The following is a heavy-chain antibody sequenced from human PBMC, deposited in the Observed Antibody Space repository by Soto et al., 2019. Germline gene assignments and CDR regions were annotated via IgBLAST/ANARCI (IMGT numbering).Heavy chain of an antibody. D-gene: IGHD3-16*01. J-gene: IGHJ6*02. CDR2: ISSYGSDT. CDR3: ASNYAYAEGYYWYGIDV. V-gene: IGHV3-74*01. CDR1: GFTFSRYW. Sequence: EVQLAESGGGLVLPGGSLRLSCAASGFTFSRYWMHWVRQAPGTGLVWVSRISSYGSDTHYADSVKGRFTISRDNAKNTLYLQMNSLRAEDTAVYYCASNYAYAEGYYWYGIDVWGQGTTVTVSS.